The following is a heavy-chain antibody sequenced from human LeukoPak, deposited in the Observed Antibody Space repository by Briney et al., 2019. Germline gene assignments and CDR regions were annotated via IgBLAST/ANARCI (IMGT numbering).Heavy chain of an antibody. Sequence: AGGSLRLSCAASGFTFSSYGMHWVRQAPGKGLNWVAFIRYDGSNKYYADSVKGRFTISRDNSKNTLYLQMNSLRAEDTAVYYCAKDYCSSTSCIPGDYYYYYMDVWGKGTTVTVSS. D-gene: IGHD2-2*01. CDR2: IRYDGSNK. CDR3: AKDYCSSTSCIPGDYYYYYMDV. J-gene: IGHJ6*03. CDR1: GFTFSSYG. V-gene: IGHV3-30*02.